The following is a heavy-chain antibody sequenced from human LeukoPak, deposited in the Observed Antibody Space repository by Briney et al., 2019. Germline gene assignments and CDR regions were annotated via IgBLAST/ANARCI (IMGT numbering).Heavy chain of an antibody. CDR2: INHSGST. D-gene: IGHD6-6*01. CDR1: GGSFSGYY. CDR3: AKDSSSSGGGLDP. J-gene: IGHJ5*02. Sequence: SETLSLTCAVYGGSFSGYYWSWIRQPPGKGLEWIGEINHSGSTNSNPSLKSRVTISVDTSKNQFSLKLSSVTAADTAVYYCAKDSSSSGGGLDPWGQGTLVTVSS. V-gene: IGHV4-34*01.